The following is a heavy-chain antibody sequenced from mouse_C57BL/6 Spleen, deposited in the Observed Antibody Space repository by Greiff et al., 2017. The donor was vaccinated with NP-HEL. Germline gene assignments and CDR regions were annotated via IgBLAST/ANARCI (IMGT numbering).Heavy chain of an antibody. Sequence: VQLQQSGAELVMPGASVKLSCKASGYTFTSYWMHWVKQRPGQGLEWIGEIDPSDSYTNYNQKFKGKSTLTVDKSSSTAYMQLSSLTSEDSAVYYCARWGNYAMDYWGQGTSVTVSS. J-gene: IGHJ4*01. V-gene: IGHV1-69*01. CDR2: IDPSDSYT. CDR1: GYTFTSYW. CDR3: ARWGNYAMDY.